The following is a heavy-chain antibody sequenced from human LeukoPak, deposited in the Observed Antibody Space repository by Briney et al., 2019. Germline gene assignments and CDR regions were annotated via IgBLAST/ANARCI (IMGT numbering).Heavy chain of an antibody. Sequence: ASVKVSCKASGYTSTSYYMHWVRQAPGQGLEWMGIINPSGGSTSYAQKFQGRVTMTRDTSTSTVYMELSSLRSEDTAVYYCARDGPGLRYFDWLLEEYGMDVWGQGTTVTVSS. J-gene: IGHJ6*02. D-gene: IGHD3-9*01. V-gene: IGHV1-46*01. CDR3: ARDGPGLRYFDWLLEEYGMDV. CDR2: INPSGGST. CDR1: GYTSTSYY.